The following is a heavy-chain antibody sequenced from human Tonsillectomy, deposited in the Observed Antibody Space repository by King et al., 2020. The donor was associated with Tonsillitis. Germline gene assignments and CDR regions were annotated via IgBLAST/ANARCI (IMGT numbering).Heavy chain of an antibody. J-gene: IGHJ4*02. Sequence: QLVQSGGGLVKPGGSLRLSCAASGFTFSNYSMNWVRQAPGKGLEWVSSMSSCSCYIYYDDSVKGRFTIPRDNPKNSLYLQMNSLRAEDTAVYYCARELNEAFDYWGQGTLVSVSS. CDR1: GFTFSNYS. CDR2: MSSCSCYI. CDR3: ARELNEAFDY. V-gene: IGHV3-21*01.